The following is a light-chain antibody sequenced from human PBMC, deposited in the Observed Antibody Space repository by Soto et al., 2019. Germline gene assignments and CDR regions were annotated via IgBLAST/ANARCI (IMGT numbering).Light chain of an antibody. V-gene: IGKV3-15*01. J-gene: IGKJ1*01. CDR2: GAS. Sequence: EIGMTQSQPTRAVAAMGLDILSLRASQTVGNNLAWYQHRPGQAPRLLIYGASTRATGIPARFSCSGSGTDFTLTLRSLQPEDVAIYYCEKYNSAPWTFGQGTKVDIK. CDR3: EKYNSAPWT. CDR1: QTVGNN.